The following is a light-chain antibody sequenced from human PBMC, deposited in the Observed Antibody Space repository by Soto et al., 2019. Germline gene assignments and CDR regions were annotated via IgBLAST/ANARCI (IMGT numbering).Light chain of an antibody. Sequence: QSVLTQPASVSGSPGQSITISCTGTSSDVGGYNYVSWYQQHPGKAPKLMIYDVSNRPSGVSNRFSGSKSGNTASLTISGLQAEDGADYYCASYTTTFSYVFGSGTKVTVL. J-gene: IGLJ1*01. CDR1: SSDVGGYNY. V-gene: IGLV2-14*01. CDR3: ASYTTTFSYV. CDR2: DVS.